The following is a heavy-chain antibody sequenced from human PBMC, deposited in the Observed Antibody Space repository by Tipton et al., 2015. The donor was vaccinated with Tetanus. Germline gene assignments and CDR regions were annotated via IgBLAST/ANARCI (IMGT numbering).Heavy chain of an antibody. D-gene: IGHD6-19*01. CDR3: AGGNGEGSGWYTY. V-gene: IGHV4-30-4*01. CDR2: IYYNGNI. J-gene: IGHJ4*02. CDR1: GGSINRGDYY. Sequence: LRLSCTVSGGSINRGDYYWTWIRQSPGKGLEWIGYIYYNGNIYYNPSLESRAIISGDTSKNQFSLKLTSVSAADTAVYYCAGGNGEGSGWYTYWGQGTQVTVAS.